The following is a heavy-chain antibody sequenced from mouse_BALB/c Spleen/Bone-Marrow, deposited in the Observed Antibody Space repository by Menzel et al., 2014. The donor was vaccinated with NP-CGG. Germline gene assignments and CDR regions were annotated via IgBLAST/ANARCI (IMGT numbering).Heavy chain of an antibody. CDR1: GYPFTEST. D-gene: IGHD1-1*01. J-gene: IGHJ2*01. V-gene: IGHV1-18*01. CDR2: INPNNGGT. Sequence: VQLQRSGHELVKPGASVKISCTTSGYPFTESTMHWVKQSPGKSLEWIGGINPNNGGTSYNQKFKGKATLTVDKSASTADREIRSLTSEDSTVYYCASNYYGSSYLDYWGQGTTLTGSS. CDR3: ASNYYGSSYLDY.